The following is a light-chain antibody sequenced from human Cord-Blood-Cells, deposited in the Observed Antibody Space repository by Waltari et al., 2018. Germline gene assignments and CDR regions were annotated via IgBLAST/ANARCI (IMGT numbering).Light chain of an antibody. J-gene: IGKJ2*03. CDR1: PSVLYSSNNKNY. CDR2: WAS. V-gene: IGKV4-1*01. CDR3: QQYYSTPYS. Sequence: DIVMNQSQDTLAVSLGVRATIHCKSRPSVLYSSNNKNYLAWYQQKPGQPPKLLIYWASTRESGVPDRFSGSGSGTDFTLTISSLQAEDVAVYYCQQYYSTPYSFGQRTKLAIK.